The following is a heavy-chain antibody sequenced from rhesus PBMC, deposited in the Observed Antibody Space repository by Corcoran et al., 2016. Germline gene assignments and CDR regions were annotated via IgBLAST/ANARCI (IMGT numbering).Heavy chain of an antibody. J-gene: IGHJ6*01. D-gene: IGHD3-34*01. Sequence: QVQLQESGPGLVKPSETLSLTCAVSGGALSSNYWSWIPQPPGKGLEWIGRSSGSGGSTDYDPSLKSRVPISTGTSKNQFSLKLSSVTAADTAVYYCARSRGGYSYGLDSWGQGVVVTVSS. CDR3: ARSRGGYSYGLDS. CDR2: SSGSGGST. V-gene: IGHV4-173*01. CDR1: GGALSSNY.